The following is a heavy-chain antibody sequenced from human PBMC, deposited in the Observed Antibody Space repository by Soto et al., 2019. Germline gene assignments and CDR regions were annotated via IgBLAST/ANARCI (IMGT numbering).Heavy chain of an antibody. CDR3: TRGPSGDKVDF. J-gene: IGHJ4*02. CDR1: GGSVSSADWN. Sequence: SDTLSLTCTVSGGSVSSADWNWSWIRQTPGKGLEWIGHIYEGGRTYSNPSLMSRATISLDTSKNLFSLNLKSVTAADTAVYYCTRGPSGDKVDFWGQGLLVTVSS. V-gene: IGHV4-30-4*02. D-gene: IGHD7-27*01. CDR2: IYEGGRT.